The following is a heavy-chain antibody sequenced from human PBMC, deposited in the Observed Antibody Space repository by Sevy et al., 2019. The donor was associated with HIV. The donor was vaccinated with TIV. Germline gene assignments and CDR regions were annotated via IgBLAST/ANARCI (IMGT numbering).Heavy chain of an antibody. J-gene: IGHJ6*03. CDR1: GGTFSSYA. CDR2: IIPIFGTA. V-gene: IGHV1-69*06. D-gene: IGHD6-19*01. CDR3: AIGYSSGYYYYYYMDV. Sequence: ASVKVSYKASGGTFSSYAISCVRQAPGQGLEWMGGIIPIFGTANYAQKFQGRVTITADKSTSTAYMELSSLRSEDTAVYYCAIGYSSGYYYYYYMDVWGKGTTVTVSS.